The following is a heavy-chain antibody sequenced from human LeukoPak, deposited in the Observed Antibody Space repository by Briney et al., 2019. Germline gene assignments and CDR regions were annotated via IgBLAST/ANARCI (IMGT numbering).Heavy chain of an antibody. CDR1: GYSFTSYW. CDR3: ARQGYGSGSYHAAFDY. Sequence: GASLQISCKGSGYSFTSYWIGWVRQMPGKGLEWMGIIYPGDSDTRYSPSFQGQVTISADKSISTAYLQWSSLKASDTAMYYCARQGYGSGSYHAAFDYWGQGTLVTVSS. J-gene: IGHJ4*02. D-gene: IGHD3-10*01. CDR2: IYPGDSDT. V-gene: IGHV5-51*01.